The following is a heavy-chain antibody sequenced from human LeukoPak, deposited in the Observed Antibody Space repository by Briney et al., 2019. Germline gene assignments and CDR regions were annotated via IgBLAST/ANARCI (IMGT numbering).Heavy chain of an antibody. V-gene: IGHV4-30-2*01. CDR1: GGSISSGGYY. D-gene: IGHD2-2*01. CDR2: IYHSGST. CDR3: ARVPAATPFFQH. Sequence: PSETLSLTCTVSGGSISSGGYYWSWIRQPPGKGLEWIGYIYHSGSTYYNPSLKSRVTISVDRSKNQFSLKLSSVTAADTAVYYCARVPAATPFFQHWGQGTLVTVSS. J-gene: IGHJ1*01.